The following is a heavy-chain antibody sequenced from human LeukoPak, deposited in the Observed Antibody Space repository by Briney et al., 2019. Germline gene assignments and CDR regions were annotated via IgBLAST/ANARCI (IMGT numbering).Heavy chain of an antibody. J-gene: IGHJ1*01. Sequence: GGSLRLSCAASGFTFNDYYMSWIRQAPGKGLEWVSYITSSSSHTNYADSVKGRFTISRDNAKNTVYLQMNSLRVEDTAVYYCAQELKIGHWGQGTLVTVSS. CDR3: AQELKIGH. D-gene: IGHD1-7*01. V-gene: IGHV3-11*06. CDR1: GFTFNDYY. CDR2: ITSSSSHT.